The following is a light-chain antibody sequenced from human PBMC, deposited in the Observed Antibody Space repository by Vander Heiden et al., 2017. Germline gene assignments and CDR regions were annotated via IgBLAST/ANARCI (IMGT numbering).Light chain of an antibody. CDR1: QGISSY. J-gene: IGKJ1*01. CDR2: VAS. Sequence: AIRMTQSPSSISASTGDRVTITCRASQGISSYLAWYQQKPGKAPKLLIDVASTLQSGVPSRFSGSGSGTDFTLTIGFLQSEDFASYYCQQYYNYPRMFGQGTKVEIK. V-gene: IGKV1-8*01. CDR3: QQYYNYPRM.